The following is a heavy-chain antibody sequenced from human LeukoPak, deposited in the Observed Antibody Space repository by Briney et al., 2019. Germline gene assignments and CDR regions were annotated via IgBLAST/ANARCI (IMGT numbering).Heavy chain of an antibody. CDR2: ISHDGDT. Sequence: PGGSLRHSCAASGFSLSSNGMHWVRQVTGKGLEWVSSISHDGDTYYSASVKGRFTISRENAENSLYLQMDSLTAGDTAVYYCARETPVARGAFYGMDVWGQGTPVTVSS. CDR3: ARETPVARGAFYGMDV. CDR1: GFSLSSNG. D-gene: IGHD3-10*01. J-gene: IGHJ6*02. V-gene: IGHV3-13*01.